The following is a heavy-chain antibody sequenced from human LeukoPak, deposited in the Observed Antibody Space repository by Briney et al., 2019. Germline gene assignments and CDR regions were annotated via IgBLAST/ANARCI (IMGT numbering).Heavy chain of an antibody. CDR2: IYYSGST. Sequence: SETLSLTCTVSGGSISSYYWSWIRQPPGKGLEWIGYIYYSGSTNHNPSLKSRVTISVDTSKNQFSLKLSSVTAADTAVYYYARSSGPAYYYDSSGYYYGYWGQGTLVTVSS. V-gene: IGHV4-59*08. CDR1: GGSISSYY. D-gene: IGHD3-22*01. CDR3: ARSSGPAYYYDSSGYYYGY. J-gene: IGHJ4*02.